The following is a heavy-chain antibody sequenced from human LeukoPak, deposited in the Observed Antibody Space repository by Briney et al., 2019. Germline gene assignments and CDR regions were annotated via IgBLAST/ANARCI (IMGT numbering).Heavy chain of an antibody. CDR3: ARNGVAPTVYYFDY. J-gene: IGHJ4*02. Sequence: QPGGSLRLSCAASGFTVSSNYMSWVRQAPGKGLEWVSVIYSGGSTYYADSVKGRFTISRDNSKNTLYLQMNSLRAEDTAVYYCARNGVAPTVYYFDYWGQGTLVTVSS. D-gene: IGHD2-15*01. V-gene: IGHV3-66*01. CDR2: IYSGGST. CDR1: GFTVSSNY.